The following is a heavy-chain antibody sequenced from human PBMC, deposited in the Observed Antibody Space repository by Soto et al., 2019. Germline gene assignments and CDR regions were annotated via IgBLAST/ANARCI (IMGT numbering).Heavy chain of an antibody. CDR3: ARSEIVAAGTGPFEY. V-gene: IGHV3-21*01. Sequence: PGGSLRLSCVASGFTFSSYTINWVRQAPGKGLEWVSSIFGGGVSKFYADSVMGRFTISRDNAKNSLFLQMDSLRAEDTVFYYCARSEIVAAGTGPFEYWGQGALVTVSS. CDR1: GFTFSSYT. J-gene: IGHJ4*02. D-gene: IGHD6-13*01. CDR2: IFGGGVSK.